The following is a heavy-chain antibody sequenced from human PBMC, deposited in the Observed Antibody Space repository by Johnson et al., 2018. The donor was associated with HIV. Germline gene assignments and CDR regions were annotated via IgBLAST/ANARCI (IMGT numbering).Heavy chain of an antibody. CDR3: AKSTQASILRESGPYDAFDI. Sequence: QVQLVESGGGVVQPGGSLRLSCAASGFTFTSYGMHWVRQAPGKGLEWVAVISYDGSNKYYADSVKGRFTISRDNSKNTLYLQMNSLRIEDTAVYYCAKSTQASILRESGPYDAFDIWGQGTMVTVSS. D-gene: IGHD3-10*01. CDR1: GFTFTSYG. J-gene: IGHJ3*02. V-gene: IGHV3-30-3*02. CDR2: ISYDGSNK.